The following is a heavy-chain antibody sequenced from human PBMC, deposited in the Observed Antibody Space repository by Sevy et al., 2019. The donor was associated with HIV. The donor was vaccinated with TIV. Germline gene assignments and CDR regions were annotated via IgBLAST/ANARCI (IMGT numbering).Heavy chain of an antibody. CDR2: IRSKAYGGTT. CDR3: TRVEGATDWGMDV. Sequence: GGSLRLSCTASGFTFGDYTMSWVRQAPGKGLEWVSFIRSKAYGGTTQYAASVKGRFTISRDDSKSIAYQQMNSLRTEDTAVYYCTRVEGATDWGMDVWGQGTTVTVSS. D-gene: IGHD1-26*01. V-gene: IGHV3-49*04. J-gene: IGHJ6*02. CDR1: GFTFGDYT.